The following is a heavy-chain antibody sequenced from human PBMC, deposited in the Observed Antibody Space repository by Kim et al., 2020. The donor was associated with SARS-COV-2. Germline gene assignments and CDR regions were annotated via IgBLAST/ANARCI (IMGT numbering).Heavy chain of an antibody. CDR3: AREVDKWELLNYYYGMDV. CDR2: ISAYNGNT. D-gene: IGHD1-26*01. CDR1: GYTFTSYG. V-gene: IGHV1-18*04. J-gene: IGHJ6*02. Sequence: ASVKVSCKASGYTFTSYGISWVRQAPGQGLEWMGWISAYNGNTNYAQKLQGRVTMTTDTSTSTAYMELRSLRSDDTAVYYCAREVDKWELLNYYYGMDVWGQWTTVTVSS.